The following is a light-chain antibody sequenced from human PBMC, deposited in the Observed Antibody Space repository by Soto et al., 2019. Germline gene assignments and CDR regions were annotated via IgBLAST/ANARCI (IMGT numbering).Light chain of an antibody. V-gene: IGKV1-33*01. CDR1: QDISNY. Sequence: DLQMTQSPSSLSASVGDRVTITCQASQDISNYLNWYQQKPGKAPKLLIFDASNVETGVPSRFSQSGSGTHVAFTIHGLQAEDIETYYYQQYEGLPLTFGGGTKIEI. CDR3: QQYEGLPLT. CDR2: DAS. J-gene: IGKJ4*01.